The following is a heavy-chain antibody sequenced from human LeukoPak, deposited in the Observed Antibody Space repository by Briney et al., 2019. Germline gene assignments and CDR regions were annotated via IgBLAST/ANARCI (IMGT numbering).Heavy chain of an antibody. J-gene: IGHJ5*02. CDR1: GGTFSSYA. CDR2: IIPILGIA. Sequence: SVKVSCKASGGTFSSYAISWVRQAPGQGLEWMGKIIPILGIANYAQKFQGRVTITADKSTSTAYMELSSLRSEDTAVYYCARENSKNPWGQGTLVTVSS. V-gene: IGHV1-69*04. D-gene: IGHD4-11*01. CDR3: ARENSKNP.